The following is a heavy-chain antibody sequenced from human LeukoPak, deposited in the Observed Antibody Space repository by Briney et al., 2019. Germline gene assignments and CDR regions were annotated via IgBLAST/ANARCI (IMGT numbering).Heavy chain of an antibody. CDR1: GFTFSSYV. V-gene: IGHV3-30-3*01. CDR2: ISYDGSSK. J-gene: IGHJ4*02. D-gene: IGHD4-17*01. CDR3: ARDMTTVTTGGYYFDY. Sequence: GGSLRLSCAASGFTFSSYVMHWVRQAPGKGLEWLAVISYDGSSKYYADSVKGRFTISRDNAKNSLYLQMNSLRAEDTAVYYCARDMTTVTTGGYYFDYWGQGTLVTVSS.